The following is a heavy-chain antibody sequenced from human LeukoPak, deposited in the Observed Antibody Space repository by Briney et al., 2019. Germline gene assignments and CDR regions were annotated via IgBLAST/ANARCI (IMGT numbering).Heavy chain of an antibody. CDR1: GYSFVDYW. CDR2: IFPHDSDI. CDR3: ARLSMVYGASYFDY. J-gene: IGHJ4*02. Sequence: GESLKISCKGSGYSFVDYWIGWVRQMPGKGPEWMGIIFPHDSDIKYSPSFQGQATFSVDKSISTAYLQWSSLKASDTAMYYCARLSMVYGASYFDYWGQGTLVTVSS. V-gene: IGHV5-51*01. D-gene: IGHD2-8*01.